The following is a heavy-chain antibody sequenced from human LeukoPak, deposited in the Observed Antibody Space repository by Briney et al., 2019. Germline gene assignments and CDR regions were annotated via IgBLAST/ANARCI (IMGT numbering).Heavy chain of an antibody. CDR1: GGSVSSGSYY. J-gene: IGHJ5*02. Sequence: SETLSLTCTVSGGSVSSGSYYWSWIRQPPGKGLEWIGYIYYSGSTYYNPSLKSRVTISVDTSKNQFSLKLSSVTAADTAVYYCAREGPAYCGGDCSDQHWFDPWGQGTLVTVSS. D-gene: IGHD2-21*02. CDR3: AREGPAYCGGDCSDQHWFDP. V-gene: IGHV4-61*01. CDR2: IYYSGST.